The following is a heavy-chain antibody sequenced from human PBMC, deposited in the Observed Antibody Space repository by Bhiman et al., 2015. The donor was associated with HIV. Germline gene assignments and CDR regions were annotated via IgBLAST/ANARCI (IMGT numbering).Heavy chain of an antibody. Sequence: QVQLVESGGGVVQPGKSLRLSCVGSGFRFSFHGMHWVRQAPGKGLEWVAVVSDDGSDQKYADSVKGRLTISRDNAKKSLYLQMNSLSVDDTAVYYCAGGGSCDFWGQGTLVTVSS. J-gene: IGHJ4*02. CDR1: GFRFSFHG. D-gene: IGHD2-15*01. CDR3: AGGGSCDF. CDR2: VSDDGSDQ. V-gene: IGHV3-30*03.